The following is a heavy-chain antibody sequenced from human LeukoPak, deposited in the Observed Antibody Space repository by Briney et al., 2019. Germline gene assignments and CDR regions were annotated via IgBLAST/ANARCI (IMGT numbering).Heavy chain of an antibody. Sequence: PGGSLRLSCAASGFTFSSYAMSWVRQAPGKGLEWVSAIGGSGGSTYYADSVKGRFTISRDNSKNTLYLQMNSLRAEDTAVYYCAKEVHYYGSGSYYKTFDYWGQGTLVTVSS. D-gene: IGHD3-10*01. CDR2: IGGSGGST. CDR1: GFTFSSYA. V-gene: IGHV3-23*01. J-gene: IGHJ4*02. CDR3: AKEVHYYGSGSYYKTFDY.